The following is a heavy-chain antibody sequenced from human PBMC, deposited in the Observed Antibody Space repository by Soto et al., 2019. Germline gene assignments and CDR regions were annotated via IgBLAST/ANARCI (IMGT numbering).Heavy chain of an antibody. Sequence: GGSLRLSCSVSGFTFSSYAMHWVRQAPGKGLEYASSISSDGRSTYYADSVKGRFTISRDNSKNTLYLQMSSLRAEDTAIYYCVKNRYLDSWGQGTLVTVSS. V-gene: IGHV3-64D*06. J-gene: IGHJ4*02. CDR1: GFTFSSYA. CDR2: ISSDGRST. CDR3: VKNRYLDS.